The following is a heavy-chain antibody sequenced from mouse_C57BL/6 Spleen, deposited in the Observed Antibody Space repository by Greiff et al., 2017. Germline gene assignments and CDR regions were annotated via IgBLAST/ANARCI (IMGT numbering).Heavy chain of an antibody. CDR3: ARGLYGSSSYYFDY. Sequence: QVQLQQSGAELVRPGTSVKMSCKASGYTFTNYWIGWAKQRPGHGLEWIGDIYPGGGYTNYNEKFKGKATLTADKSSSTAYMQFSSLTSEDSDIYSCARGLYGSSSYYFDYWGQGTMLTVSS. CDR1: GYTFTNYW. CDR2: IYPGGGYT. V-gene: IGHV1-63*01. J-gene: IGHJ2*01. D-gene: IGHD1-1*01.